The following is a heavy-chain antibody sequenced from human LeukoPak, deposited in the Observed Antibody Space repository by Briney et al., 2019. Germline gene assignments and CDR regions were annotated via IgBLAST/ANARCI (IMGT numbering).Heavy chain of an antibody. CDR3: VRGAVPGKKSWFDP. V-gene: IGHV4-39*01. D-gene: IGHD6-19*01. CDR1: GGSISSSSYY. J-gene: IGHJ5*02. Sequence: PSETLSLTCTVSGGSISSSSYYWGWIRQPPGKGLEWIGSICYSGSTYYNPSLKSRVTISVDTSKNQFSLKLSSVTAADTAVYYCVRGAVPGKKSWFDPWGQGTLVTVSS. CDR2: ICYSGST.